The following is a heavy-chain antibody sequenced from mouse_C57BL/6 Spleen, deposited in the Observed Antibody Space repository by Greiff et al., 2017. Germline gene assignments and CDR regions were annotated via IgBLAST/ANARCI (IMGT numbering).Heavy chain of an antibody. Sequence: VQLQQPGAELVRPGSSVKLSCKASGYTFTSYWMHWVKQRPIQGLEWIGNIDPSDSETHYNQKFKDKATLTVDKSSSTAYMQLSSLTSEDSAVYYCARPLTGTKDAMDYWGQGTSVTVSS. V-gene: IGHV1-52*01. D-gene: IGHD4-1*01. J-gene: IGHJ4*01. CDR2: IDPSDSET. CDR1: GYTFTSYW. CDR3: ARPLTGTKDAMDY.